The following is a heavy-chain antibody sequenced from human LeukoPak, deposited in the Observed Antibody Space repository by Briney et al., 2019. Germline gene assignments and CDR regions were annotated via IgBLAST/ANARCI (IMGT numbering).Heavy chain of an antibody. CDR2: FSCRGGIT. Sequence: PGGTLRLSCAPSGFTYSIYRMMCARHARGRGGVWVSAFSCRGGITYYADAVKGRFTISRDNSKNTLYLQMNSLRAEDTAVCYCASAKGGIRWRSVAEDPGYDYWGQGTLVTVSS. CDR3: ASAKGGIRWRSVAEDPGYDY. V-gene: IGHV3-23*01. D-gene: IGHD4/OR15-4a*01. J-gene: IGHJ4*02. CDR1: GFTYSIYR.